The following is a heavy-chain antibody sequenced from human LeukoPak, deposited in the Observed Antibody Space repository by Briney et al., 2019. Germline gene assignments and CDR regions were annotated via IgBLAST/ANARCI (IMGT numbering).Heavy chain of an antibody. CDR3: ARGSGIDSPWGDWFDP. CDR2: INHSGST. V-gene: IGHV4-34*01. Sequence: PSETLSLTCAVYGGSFSGYYWSWIRQPPGKGLEWIGEINHSGSTNYNPSLKSRVTISVDTSKNQFSLKLSSVTAADTAVYYCARGSGIDSPWGDWFDPWGQGTLVTVSS. CDR1: GGSFSGYY. D-gene: IGHD1-14*01. J-gene: IGHJ5*02.